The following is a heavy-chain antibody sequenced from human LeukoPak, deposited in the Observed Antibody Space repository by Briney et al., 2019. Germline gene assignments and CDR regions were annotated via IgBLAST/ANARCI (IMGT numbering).Heavy chain of an antibody. CDR2: IYHSGNT. J-gene: IGHJ4*02. CDR3: AGGPQWELYYFDY. D-gene: IGHD1-26*01. Sequence: TLSLTCTVSGGSISSGGYYWSWIRQPPGKGLEWIGYIYHSGNTYYNPSLKSRVTISVDRSKNQFSLKLSSVTAADTAVYYCAGGPQWELYYFDYWGQGTLVTVSS. V-gene: IGHV4-30-2*01. CDR1: GGSISSGGYY.